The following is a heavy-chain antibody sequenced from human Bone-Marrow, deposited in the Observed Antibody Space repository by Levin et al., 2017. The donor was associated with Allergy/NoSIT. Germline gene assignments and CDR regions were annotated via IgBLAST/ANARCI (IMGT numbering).Heavy chain of an antibody. CDR1: GGSLNSYY. Sequence: PSETLSLTCTVSGGSLNSYYWSWIRQPPGEGLEWIGYIFYIGTTHYNPSLTSRVTMSVDTSKNQFSLKLSSVTSALPALYYCARVPVQLERGGVTNYHFYYMDVWGKGTTVTVSS. CDR2: IFYIGTT. J-gene: IGHJ6*03. D-gene: IGHD1-1*01. V-gene: IGHV4-59*01. CDR3: ARVPVQLERGGVTNYHFYYMDV.